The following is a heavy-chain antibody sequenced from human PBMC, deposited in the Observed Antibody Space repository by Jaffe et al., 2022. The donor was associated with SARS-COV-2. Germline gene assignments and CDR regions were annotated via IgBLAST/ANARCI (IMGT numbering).Heavy chain of an antibody. J-gene: IGHJ4*02. CDR3: AKESPYYDSSGYYPDY. Sequence: EVQLVESGGGVVQPGGSLRLSCAASGFTFDDYAMHWVRQAPGKGLEWVSLISGDGGSTYYADSVKGRFTISRDNSKNSLYLQMNSLRTEDTALYYCAKESPYYDSSGYYPDYWGQGTLVTVSS. CDR2: ISGDGGST. V-gene: IGHV3-43*02. D-gene: IGHD3-22*01. CDR1: GFTFDDYA.